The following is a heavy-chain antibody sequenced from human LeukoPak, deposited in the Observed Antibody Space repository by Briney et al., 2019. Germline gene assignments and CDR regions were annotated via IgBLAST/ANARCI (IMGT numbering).Heavy chain of an antibody. CDR2: IVPIFGTA. J-gene: IGHJ6*03. CDR1: GYTFTSYY. Sequence: SVKVSCEASGYTFTSYYMHWVRQAPGQGLEWMGGIVPIFGTANYAQKFQGRVTSTADKSTSTAYMELSSLTSEDTAVYYCACGGDYYYYMDVWGKGTTVTVSS. V-gene: IGHV1-69*06. D-gene: IGHD3-16*01. CDR3: ACGGDYYYYMDV.